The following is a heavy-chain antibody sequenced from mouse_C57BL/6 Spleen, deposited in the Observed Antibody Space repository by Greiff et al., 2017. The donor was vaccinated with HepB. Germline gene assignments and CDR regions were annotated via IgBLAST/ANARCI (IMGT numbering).Heavy chain of an antibody. CDR2: IYPGDGDT. D-gene: IGHD1-1*01. J-gene: IGHJ4*01. CDR1: GYAFSSSW. V-gene: IGHV1-82*01. CDR3: ARSILLPSMDY. Sequence: VKLQQSGPELVKPGASVKISCKASGYAFSSSWMNWVEQRPGKGLEWIGRIYPGDGDTNYNGKFKGKATLTADKSSSTAYMQLSSLTSEDSAVYLCARSILLPSMDYWGQGTSVTVAS.